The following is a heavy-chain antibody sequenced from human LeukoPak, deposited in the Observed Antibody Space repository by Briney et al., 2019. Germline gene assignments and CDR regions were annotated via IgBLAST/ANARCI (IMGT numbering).Heavy chain of an antibody. J-gene: IGHJ4*02. V-gene: IGHV1-18*01. CDR1: GYTFTSYG. CDR2: ISAYNGNT. D-gene: IGHD4-23*01. Sequence: GASVTVSCKASGYTFTSYGISWVRQAPGQGLEWMGWISAYNGNTNYAQKLQGRVTMTTDTSTSTAYIELRSLRSDDTAVYYCARASTVVTPGSYFDYWGQGTLVSVSS. CDR3: ARASTVVTPGSYFDY.